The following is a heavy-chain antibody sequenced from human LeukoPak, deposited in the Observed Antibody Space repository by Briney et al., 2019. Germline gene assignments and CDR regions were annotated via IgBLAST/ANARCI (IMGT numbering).Heavy chain of an antibody. CDR2: IHAGNGNT. J-gene: IGHJ4*02. D-gene: IGHD2-15*01. Sequence: ASVKVSCKASGYSLTSYAMHWVRQAPGQGLEWMGWIHAGNGNTKYSEKFQGRLTITRDTSASTGYIEMSSLRWEDTAVYCCAREGSGASFVDYWGQGTLVTVSS. CDR3: AREGSGASFVDY. CDR1: GYSLTSYA. V-gene: IGHV1-3*01.